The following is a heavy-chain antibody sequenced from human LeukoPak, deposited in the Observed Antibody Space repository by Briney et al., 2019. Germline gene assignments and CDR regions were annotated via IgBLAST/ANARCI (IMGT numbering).Heavy chain of an antibody. CDR2: INHSGST. D-gene: IGHD4-17*01. V-gene: IGHV4-34*01. CDR1: GGSFSGYY. J-gene: IGHJ6*03. Sequence: SETLSLTCAVYGGSFSGYYWSWIRQPPGKGLEWIGEINHSGSTNYNPSLKSRVTISVDTSKNQFSLKLSSVTAADTAVYYCARGRTSTANYYYYMGVWGKGTTVTISS. CDR3: ARGRTSTANYYYYMGV.